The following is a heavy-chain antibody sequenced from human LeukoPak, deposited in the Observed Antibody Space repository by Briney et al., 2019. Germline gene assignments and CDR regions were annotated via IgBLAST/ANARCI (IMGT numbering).Heavy chain of an antibody. CDR1: GFNYTNYW. J-gene: IGHJ4*02. D-gene: IGHD4-23*01. Sequence: RGESLLISCKGSGFNYTNYWISWVRQMPGKSLEWMGRIDPSDSYINHSPSFQGHVSLSADKSVSTAYLQWSSLKASDSAMYYCARQPRGTVVFDYWGQGTLVTVSS. CDR2: IDPSDSYI. V-gene: IGHV5-10-1*01. CDR3: ARQPRGTVVFDY.